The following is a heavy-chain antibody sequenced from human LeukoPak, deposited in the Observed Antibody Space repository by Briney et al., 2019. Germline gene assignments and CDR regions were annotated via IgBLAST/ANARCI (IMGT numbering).Heavy chain of an antibody. D-gene: IGHD1-26*01. Sequence: SETLSLTCTVSGVSIGSQYWSWIRQTPGKGLEWIGYILYNARPDYNPSLKGRVRISVDMSKNQFSLELSSVTEADTAVYYCARDEWEHNYWGQGILVTVSS. CDR1: GVSIGSQY. CDR3: ARDEWEHNY. CDR2: ILYNARP. V-gene: IGHV4-59*11. J-gene: IGHJ4*02.